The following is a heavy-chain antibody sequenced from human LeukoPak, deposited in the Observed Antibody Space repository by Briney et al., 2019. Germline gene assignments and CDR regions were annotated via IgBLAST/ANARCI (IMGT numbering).Heavy chain of an antibody. D-gene: IGHD2-8*01. Sequence: ASVKVSCKASGYTFTSYGISWVRQAPGQGLEWMGWISAYNGNTNYAQNLQGRVTMITDTSTSTAYMELRSLRSDDTAVYYCARGLAPLGYCTNGVCYGDYWGQGTLVTVSS. CDR3: ARGLAPLGYCTNGVCYGDY. CDR2: ISAYNGNT. CDR1: GYTFTSYG. J-gene: IGHJ4*02. V-gene: IGHV1-18*01.